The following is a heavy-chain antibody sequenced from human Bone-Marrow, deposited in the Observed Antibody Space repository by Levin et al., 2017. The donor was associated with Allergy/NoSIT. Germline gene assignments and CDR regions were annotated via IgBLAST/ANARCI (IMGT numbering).Heavy chain of an antibody. D-gene: IGHD3-10*01. CDR1: GFTFSSSA. J-gene: IGHJ4*02. V-gene: IGHV3-73*01. CDR2: IRSKANTYAT. CDR3: TRHEPGNFDY. Sequence: LSLPCAASGFTFSSSAIHWVRQASGQGLEWVGRIRSKANTYATAYAASVKGRFTISRDDSKNMAFLQMNSLKTEDTAVYYCTRHEPGNFDYWGQGILVTVSS.